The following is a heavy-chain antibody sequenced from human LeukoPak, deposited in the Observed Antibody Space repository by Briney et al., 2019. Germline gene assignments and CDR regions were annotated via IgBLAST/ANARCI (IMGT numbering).Heavy chain of an antibody. J-gene: IGHJ4*02. Sequence: GGSLRVSCAASGFTFSDYYMTWLRQAPGKGLEWVSTISTTSTYTHYADSVRGRFTISRDNAENSLYLRMSSLRAEDTAVYYCVRENHRQFDYWGQGTLVTVSP. V-gene: IGHV3-11*06. CDR1: GFTFSDYY. D-gene: IGHD1-14*01. CDR2: ISTTSTYT. CDR3: VRENHRQFDY.